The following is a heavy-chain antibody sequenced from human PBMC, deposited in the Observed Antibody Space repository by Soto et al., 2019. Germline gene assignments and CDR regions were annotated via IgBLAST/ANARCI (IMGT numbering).Heavy chain of an antibody. J-gene: IGHJ3*01. CDR3: AHSYSSSPDDGFDV. Sequence: QITLKESGQTLVKPTQSLTLTCTFSGFSLTTRGVGVGWIRQPPGEALEWIALIYWDDDERYRPSLRSRLTITKDTSKNQVVLTMTNMEPVDTGTYYCAHSYSSSPDDGFDVWGQGTRVTVSS. V-gene: IGHV2-5*02. CDR1: GFSLTTRGVG. D-gene: IGHD6-6*01. CDR2: IYWDDDE.